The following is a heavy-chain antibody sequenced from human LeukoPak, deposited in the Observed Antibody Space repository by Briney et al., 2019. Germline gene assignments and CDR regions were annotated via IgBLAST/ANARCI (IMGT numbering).Heavy chain of an antibody. Sequence: PSETLSLTCTVSGGSISSGSYYWSWIRQPAGKGLEWIGRIYTSGSTNYNPSLKSRVAISVDTSKNQFSLKLSSVTAADTAVYYCARVKFLYGMDVWGQGTTVTVSS. CDR1: GGSISSGSYY. CDR3: ARVKFLYGMDV. J-gene: IGHJ6*02. CDR2: IYTSGST. V-gene: IGHV4-61*02.